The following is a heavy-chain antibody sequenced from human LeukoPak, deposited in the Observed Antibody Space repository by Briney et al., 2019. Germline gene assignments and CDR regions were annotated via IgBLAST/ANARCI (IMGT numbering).Heavy chain of an antibody. D-gene: IGHD4-17*01. CDR1: GYTFTTYG. CDR2: ISAYNGNT. CDR3: ARDRVYGDYVEY. Sequence: ASVKVSCKASGYTFTTYGISWVRQAPGQGLEWMGWISAYNGNTNYAQRLQGRLTMTTDTSTSTGYMELRSLRSDDTAVYYCARDRVYGDYVEYWGQGTLVTVSS. V-gene: IGHV1-18*01. J-gene: IGHJ4*02.